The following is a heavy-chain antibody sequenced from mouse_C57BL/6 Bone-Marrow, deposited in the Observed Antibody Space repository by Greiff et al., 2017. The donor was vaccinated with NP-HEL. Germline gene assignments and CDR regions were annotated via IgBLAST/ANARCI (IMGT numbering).Heavy chain of an antibody. D-gene: IGHD1-1*01. CDR1: GFTFSSYG. J-gene: IGHJ4*01. CDR3: ARPTTVVEDY. CDR2: ISSGGSYT. V-gene: IGHV5-6*02. Sequence: DVMLVESGGDLVKPGGSLKLSCAASGFTFSSYGMSWVRQTPDKRLEWVATISSGGSYTYYPDSVKGRFTISRDNAKNTLYLQMSSLKSEDTAMYYCARPTTVVEDYWGQGTSVTVSS.